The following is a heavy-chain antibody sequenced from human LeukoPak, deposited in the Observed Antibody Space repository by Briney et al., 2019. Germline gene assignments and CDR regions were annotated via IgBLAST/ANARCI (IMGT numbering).Heavy chain of an antibody. CDR3: ARDLIDYDFWSGSNWFDP. CDR2: IYTSGST. J-gene: IGHJ5*02. CDR1: GGSNSSYY. Sequence: SETLSLTCTVSGGSNSSYYWSWIRQPAGKGLEWLGRIYTSGSTNYNPSLKSRVTMSVDTSKNQFSLKLSSVTAADTAVYYCARDLIDYDFWSGSNWFDPWGQGTLVTVSS. D-gene: IGHD3-3*01. V-gene: IGHV4-4*07.